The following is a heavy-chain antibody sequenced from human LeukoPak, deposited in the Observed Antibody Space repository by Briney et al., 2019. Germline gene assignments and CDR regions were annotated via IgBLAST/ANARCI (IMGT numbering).Heavy chain of an antibody. Sequence: PSETLSLTCTVSGGSISSYYWSWIRQSPGKGPEWIGFINYSGSTTYNSSLKSRVTISVDTSKNQFSLKLSSVTAADTAVYYCARDKKGTSCYDYWGQGTLVTVSS. CDR2: INYSGST. J-gene: IGHJ4*02. CDR1: GGSISSYY. V-gene: IGHV4-59*01. D-gene: IGHD2-2*01. CDR3: ARDKKGTSCYDY.